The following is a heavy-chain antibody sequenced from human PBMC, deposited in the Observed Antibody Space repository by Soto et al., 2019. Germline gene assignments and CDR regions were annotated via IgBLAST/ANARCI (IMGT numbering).Heavy chain of an antibody. J-gene: IGHJ4*02. CDR3: ARDFPLGYCSSTSCYFLDY. CDR1: GFTFSSYS. CDR2: ISSSSSYI. V-gene: IGHV3-21*01. D-gene: IGHD2-2*01. Sequence: ESGGGLVKPGGSLRLSCAASGFTFSSYSMNWVRQAPGKGLEWVSSISSSSSYIYYADSVKGRFTISRDNAKNSLYLQMNSLRAEDTAVYYCARDFPLGYCSSTSCYFLDYWGQGTLVTVSS.